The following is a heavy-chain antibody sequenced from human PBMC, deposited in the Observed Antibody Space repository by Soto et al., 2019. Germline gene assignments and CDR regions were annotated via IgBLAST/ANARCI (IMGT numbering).Heavy chain of an antibody. CDR1: GFTFSSYS. J-gene: IGHJ4*02. Sequence: GSLRLSCTTSGFTFSSYSMHWVRQAPGKGLEWVGLISHDGTKQYSADSVKGRFTISRDDSKSTLYLQMNNLRVEDTAVYYCAKDYSSGWYDYCDFWGQGTLVTVSS. CDR3: AKDYSSGWYDYCDF. V-gene: IGHV3-30*18. CDR2: ISHDGTKQ. D-gene: IGHD6-19*01.